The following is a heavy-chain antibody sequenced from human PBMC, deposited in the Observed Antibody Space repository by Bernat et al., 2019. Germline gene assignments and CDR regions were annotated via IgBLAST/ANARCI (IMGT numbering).Heavy chain of an antibody. Sequence: EVQLLESGGGLVQPGGSLRVSCAASGFTFSSYAMTWVRQAPGKGLEWVSTISDGSITTYYADSVKGRVTISRDNSKNTLYLQMNSLRAEDTAVYYCAKFDSSGWYRVIQGDGFDIWGQGTMVTVSS. CDR3: AKFDSSGWYRVIQGDGFDI. V-gene: IGHV3-23*01. J-gene: IGHJ3*02. CDR2: ISDGSITT. CDR1: GFTFSSYA. D-gene: IGHD6-19*01.